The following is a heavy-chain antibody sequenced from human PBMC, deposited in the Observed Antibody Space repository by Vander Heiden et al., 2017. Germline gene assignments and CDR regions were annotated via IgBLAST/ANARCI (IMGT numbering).Heavy chain of an antibody. CDR1: GFSLSTSGMC. CDR2: IDWDDNE. CDR3: ARMIGAVVAAGYSYYYYGIDV. Sequence: QVTLSESGPALVKPTQTLTLTCTFSGFSLSTSGMCASWIRQPPGKGLEWLALIDWDDNECYSTSLKTRLTISKDTSKNQVVITMTNMDPVDTATYYCARMIGAVVAAGYSYYYYGIDVWGQGTMVTVSS. D-gene: IGHD2-15*01. V-gene: IGHV2-70*01. J-gene: IGHJ6*02.